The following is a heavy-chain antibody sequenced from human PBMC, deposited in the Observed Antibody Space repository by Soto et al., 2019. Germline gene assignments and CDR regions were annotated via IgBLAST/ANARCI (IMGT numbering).Heavy chain of an antibody. CDR1: GYSFAGYW. V-gene: IGHV5-10-1*01. Sequence: GESLKIFCKGSGYSFAGYWITWVRQKPGKGLEWMGRIDPSDSQTYYSPSFRGHVTISVTKSITTVFLQWSSLRASDTAMYYCARQIYDSDTGPNFQYYFDSWGQGTPVTVSS. CDR3: ARQIYDSDTGPNFQYYFDS. D-gene: IGHD3-22*01. CDR2: IDPSDSQT. J-gene: IGHJ4*02.